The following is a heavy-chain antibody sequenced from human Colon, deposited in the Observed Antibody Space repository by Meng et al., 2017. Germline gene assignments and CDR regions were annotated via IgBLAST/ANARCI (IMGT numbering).Heavy chain of an antibody. CDR2: SNTDGSSP. J-gene: IGHJ5*02. Sequence: VRPVGAGGGLVSPWGSLGPSCAASGFTFSSDWIHWVRQAPGEGLVWLLRSNTDGSSPDFADSVKGRFTISRDFSKSTVSLQMDSLRVEDTAMYYCARDYGGPQWFAPWGQGTLVTVSS. V-gene: IGHV3-74*01. CDR3: ARDYGGPQWFAP. CDR1: GFTFSSDW. D-gene: IGHD3-16*01.